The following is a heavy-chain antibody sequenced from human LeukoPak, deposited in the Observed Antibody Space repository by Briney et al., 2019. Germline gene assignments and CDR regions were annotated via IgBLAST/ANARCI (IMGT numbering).Heavy chain of an antibody. Sequence: KPSETLSLTCTVSGVSISSYYWRWIRQPPGKGLEWIGYIYYSVSTNYNPSLKSRVTISVDTSKNQFSLKLSSVTAADTAVYYCARHPRGGITGTIRYYFDYWGQGTLVTVSS. D-gene: IGHD1-7*01. CDR3: ARHPRGGITGTIRYYFDY. CDR2: IYYSVST. CDR1: GVSISSYY. J-gene: IGHJ4*02. V-gene: IGHV4-59*08.